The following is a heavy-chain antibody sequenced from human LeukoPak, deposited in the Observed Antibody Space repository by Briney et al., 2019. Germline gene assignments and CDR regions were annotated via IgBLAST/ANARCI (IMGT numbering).Heavy chain of an antibody. V-gene: IGHV4-39*07. D-gene: IGHD4-17*01. Sequence: SETLSLTCTVSGGSISSSSYYWGWIRQPPGKGLEWIGSIYYSGSTYYNPSLKSRVTISQDTSKNQFSLKLTSVTAADTAVYYCARAPGTTFDYWGHGNMVTVSS. CDR1: GGSISSSSYY. CDR2: IYYSGST. CDR3: ARAPGTTFDY. J-gene: IGHJ4*01.